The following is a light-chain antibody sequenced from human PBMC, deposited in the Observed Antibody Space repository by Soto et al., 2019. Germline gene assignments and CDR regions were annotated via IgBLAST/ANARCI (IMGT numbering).Light chain of an antibody. J-gene: IGKJ1*01. CDR3: HPYGNSPGN. V-gene: IGKV3-20*01. CDR2: SAS. CDR1: ESVSRNY. Sequence: IVLTQSPVTLSLSPWERATLSCRASESVSRNYLAWYQQQPGQAPRLLIFSASNRAPAIPDRFSGSGSGTAFPLTISRLETEAFAVYCCHPYGNSPGNFGQGTKVDIK.